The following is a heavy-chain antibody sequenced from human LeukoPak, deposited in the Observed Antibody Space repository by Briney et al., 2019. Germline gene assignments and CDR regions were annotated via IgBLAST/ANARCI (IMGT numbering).Heavy chain of an antibody. V-gene: IGHV4-4*08. D-gene: IGHD2-2*01. CDR1: GGSFSGYY. CDR2: IYTSGGT. J-gene: IGHJ6*02. CDR3: ARDNQVPGYYYYGMDV. Sequence: SETLSLTCAVYGGSFSGYYWSWIRQPPGKGLEWIGRIYTSGGTNYNPSLKSRVTISVDTSKNQFSLKLSSVTAADTAVYYCARDNQVPGYYYYGMDVWGQGTTVTVSS.